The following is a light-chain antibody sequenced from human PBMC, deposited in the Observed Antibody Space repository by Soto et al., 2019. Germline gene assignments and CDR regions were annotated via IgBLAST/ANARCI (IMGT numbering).Light chain of an antibody. J-gene: IGLJ3*02. CDR1: SSGVCGYNY. CDR2: DVS. Sequence: QSALTQPRSVSGSPGQSVTISCTGTSSGVCGYNYVSWYQQHPGKAPKLVIYDVSKRPSGVPDRFSGSKSGNTASLTISGLQAEDEADYYCCSYAGTSLWVFGGGPKLTVL. V-gene: IGLV2-11*01. CDR3: CSYAGTSLWV.